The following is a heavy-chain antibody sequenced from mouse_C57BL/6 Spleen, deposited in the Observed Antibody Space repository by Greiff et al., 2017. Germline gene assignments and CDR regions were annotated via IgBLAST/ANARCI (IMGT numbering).Heavy chain of an antibody. CDR1: GYAFSSYW. CDR2: IYPGDGDT. V-gene: IGHV1-80*01. Sequence: QVQLQQSGAELVKPGASVKISCKASGYAFSSYWMNWVKQRPGKGLEWIGQIYPGDGDTNYNGKFKGKATLTADKSSSTAYMQLSILTSDDSAVYFCAREYDYDRYFGVWGTGTTVTVSS. CDR3: AREYDYDRYFGV. D-gene: IGHD2-4*01. J-gene: IGHJ1*03.